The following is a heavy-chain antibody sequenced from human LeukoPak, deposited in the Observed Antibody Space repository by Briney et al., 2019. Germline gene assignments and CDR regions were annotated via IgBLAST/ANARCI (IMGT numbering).Heavy chain of an antibody. CDR2: INPNSGGT. D-gene: IGHD2-2*01. V-gene: IGHV1-2*02. Sequence: ASVKVSCKASGYTFTGYYMHWVRQAPAQGLEWMGWINPNSGGTNYAQKFQGRVTMTRDTSISTAYMELSRLRSDDTAVYYCARVGTSPTGNWFDPWGQGTLVTVSS. CDR3: ARVGTSPTGNWFDP. J-gene: IGHJ5*02. CDR1: GYTFTGYY.